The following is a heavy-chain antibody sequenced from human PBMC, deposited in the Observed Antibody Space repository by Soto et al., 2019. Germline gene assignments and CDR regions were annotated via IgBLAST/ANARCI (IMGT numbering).Heavy chain of an antibody. CDR1: IFRFIDYY. J-gene: IGHJ6*02. CDR3: ASSEGNYYYYGMDV. CDR2: ISSSGTTI. Sequence: PGGSLRLSCEASIFRFIDYYMSWVRQAPGKGLEWVSFISSSGTTIYYADSVKGRFTISRDNAKNSLFLQMNSLRVEDTAVYYCASSEGNYYYYGMDVWGQGTTVTVSS. V-gene: IGHV3-11*01.